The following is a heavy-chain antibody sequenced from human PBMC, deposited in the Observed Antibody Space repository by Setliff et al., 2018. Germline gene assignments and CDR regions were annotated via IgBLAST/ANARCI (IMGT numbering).Heavy chain of an antibody. J-gene: IGHJ6*03. Sequence: GASVKVSCKASGYIFTSYGFSWVRQAPGQRLEWMGWINAGNGDTKYPQDFQGRVTITRDTSASTAYMDLSSLRSDDMAVYYCARGRPTANPYYYYYMDVWG. CDR3: ARGRPTANPYYYYYMDV. CDR2: INAGNGDT. CDR1: GYIFTSYG. V-gene: IGHV1-3*03. D-gene: IGHD4-4*01.